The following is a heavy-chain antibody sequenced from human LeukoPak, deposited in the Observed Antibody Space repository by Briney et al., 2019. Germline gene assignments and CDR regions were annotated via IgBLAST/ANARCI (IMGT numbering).Heavy chain of an antibody. Sequence: GGSLRLSCAASGFTFSSYGMHWVRQAPGKGLEWVAVIWYDGSNENYADSVKGRFTISRDNSRNTLYLQMNSLRGEDTAVYYCARGGLTIAEATTSWYLDYWGQGTLVTVSS. V-gene: IGHV3-33*01. CDR2: IWYDGSNE. D-gene: IGHD1-26*01. CDR1: GFTFSSYG. J-gene: IGHJ4*02. CDR3: ARGGLTIAEATTSWYLDY.